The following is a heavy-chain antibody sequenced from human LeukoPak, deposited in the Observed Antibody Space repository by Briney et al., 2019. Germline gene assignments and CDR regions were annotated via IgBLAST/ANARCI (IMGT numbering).Heavy chain of an antibody. CDR1: GSTFSCYG. J-gene: IGHJ4*02. V-gene: IGHV3-30*18. CDR2: ISYDGSNK. Sequence: LPGGCVRLSCAASGSTFSCYGMPWVRQAPGKGLEWVAVISYDGSNKYYADSVKGRFTISRDNSKNTLYLQMNSLRAEDTAVYYCAKAVAGYFDYWGQGTLVTVSS. CDR3: AKAVAGYFDY. D-gene: IGHD6-19*01.